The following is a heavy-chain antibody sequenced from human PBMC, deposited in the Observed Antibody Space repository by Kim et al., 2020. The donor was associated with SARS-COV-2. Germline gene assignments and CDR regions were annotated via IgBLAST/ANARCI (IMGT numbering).Heavy chain of an antibody. CDR3: ARVLVVAATTMDV. D-gene: IGHD2-15*01. CDR1: GYSFTSYW. V-gene: IGHV5-51*01. Sequence: GESLKISCKGSGYSFTSYWIGWVRQMPGKGLEWMGIIYPGDSDTRYSPSFQGQVTISADKSISTAYLQWSSLKASDTAMYYCARVLVVAATTMDVWGQGTTVTVSS. CDR2: IYPGDSDT. J-gene: IGHJ6*02.